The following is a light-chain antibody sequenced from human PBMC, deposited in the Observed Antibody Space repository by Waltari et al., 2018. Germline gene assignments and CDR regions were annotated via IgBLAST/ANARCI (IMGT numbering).Light chain of an antibody. CDR3: CSYAGSGTLVYA. CDR2: EVN. CDR1: SSDVGSYTL. J-gene: IGLJ1*01. V-gene: IGLV2-23*02. Sequence: QSALTQPASVSGSPGQSITISCTGTSSDVGSYTLVSWYQQSPGKAPKVVIYEVNKRPSGVSERFSASKSGNTASLTIAGLQAEDEAFYYCCSYAGSGTLVYAFGSGTEVTVL.